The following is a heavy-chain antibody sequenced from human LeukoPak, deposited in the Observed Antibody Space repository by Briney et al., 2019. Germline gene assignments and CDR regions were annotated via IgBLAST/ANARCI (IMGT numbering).Heavy chain of an antibody. Sequence: PGGSLRLSCAASGFTFSSYGMSWVRQAPGKGLEWVSAISGSGGSTYYADSVKGRFTISRDNSKNTLYLQVNSLRLEDTGVYYCARDDDDSFDYWGQGTLVTVSS. J-gene: IGHJ4*02. CDR1: GFTFSSYG. V-gene: IGHV3-23*01. D-gene: IGHD4-17*01. CDR2: ISGSGGST. CDR3: ARDDDDSFDY.